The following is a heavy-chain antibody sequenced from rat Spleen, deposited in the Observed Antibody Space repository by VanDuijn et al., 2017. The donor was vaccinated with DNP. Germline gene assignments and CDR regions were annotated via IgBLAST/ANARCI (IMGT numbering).Heavy chain of an antibody. CDR3: ATPEEGVVSWFAY. J-gene: IGHJ3*01. Sequence: EVQLVESGGGLVQPGRSLKLSCAASGFTLSDYAMVWVRQAPKKGLEWVASIIYDGSRTYYRDSVKGRFTISRDNARSILYLQMDSLRSEDTATYYCATPEEGVVSWFAYWGQGTLATVSS. D-gene: IGHD1-11*01. V-gene: IGHV5S10*01. CDR1: GFTLSDYA. CDR2: IIYDGSRT.